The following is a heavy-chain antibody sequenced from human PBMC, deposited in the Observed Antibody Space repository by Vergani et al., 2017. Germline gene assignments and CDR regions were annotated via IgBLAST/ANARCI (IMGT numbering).Heavy chain of an antibody. CDR3: AKERVPYGSGSYIFDS. V-gene: IGHV3-30*02. D-gene: IGHD3-10*01. J-gene: IGHJ4*02. Sequence: VQLLESGGDLVQPGGSLRLSCAASGFSFTTYAMSWVRQAPGKGLEWVAVIHYDGRKHFYAESVKGRFTLSRDNSRKTVDVEMTRLQTEDTAVYYCAKERVPYGSGSYIFDSWGQGTLVTVSS. CDR2: IHYDGRKH. CDR1: GFSFTTYA.